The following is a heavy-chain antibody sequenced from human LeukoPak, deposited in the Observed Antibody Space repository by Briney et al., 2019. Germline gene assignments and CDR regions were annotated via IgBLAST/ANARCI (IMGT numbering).Heavy chain of an antibody. CDR1: GFTFSDYY. J-gene: IGHJ5*02. V-gene: IGHV3-11*01. CDR2: ISSSGSTI. Sequence: KPGGSLRLSCAASGFTFSDYYMSWIRQAPGKGLEWVSYISSSGSTIYYADSVKGRFTISRDNAKNSLYLQMNSLRAEDTAVYYCARVLLSLRGELYGSGSYYNGEGNNWFDPWGQGTLVTVSS. CDR3: ARVLLSLRGELYGSGSYYNGEGNNWFDP. D-gene: IGHD3-10*01.